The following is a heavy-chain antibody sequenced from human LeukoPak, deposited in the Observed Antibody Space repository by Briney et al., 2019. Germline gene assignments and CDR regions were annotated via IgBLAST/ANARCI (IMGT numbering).Heavy chain of an antibody. Sequence: ASVKVSCKASGYTFTSYDINWVRQATGQGLEWMGWMNPNSGNAGYAQKFQGRVTITRNTSISTAYMELSSLRSEDTAVYYCARGVRSSSWYPVNYYYYYYMDVWGKGTTVTISS. J-gene: IGHJ6*03. CDR3: ARGVRSSSWYPVNYYYYYYMDV. V-gene: IGHV1-8*03. CDR1: GYTFTSYD. D-gene: IGHD6-13*01. CDR2: MNPNSGNA.